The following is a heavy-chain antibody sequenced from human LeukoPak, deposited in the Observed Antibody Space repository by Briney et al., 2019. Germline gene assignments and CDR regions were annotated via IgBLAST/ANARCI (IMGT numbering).Heavy chain of an antibody. Sequence: SETLSLTCAVSGGSISTTYYCGWIRQPPGKVLEWIAIIHYTGRTYYSLSLKSRVTISVDTSKNQFSLRLSSVTAADTAIYYCARLGYCSGGSCDFDYWGPGTLVPVSS. CDR2: IHYTGRT. J-gene: IGHJ4*02. V-gene: IGHV4-39*01. D-gene: IGHD2-15*01. CDR1: GGSISTTYY. CDR3: ARLGYCSGGSCDFDY.